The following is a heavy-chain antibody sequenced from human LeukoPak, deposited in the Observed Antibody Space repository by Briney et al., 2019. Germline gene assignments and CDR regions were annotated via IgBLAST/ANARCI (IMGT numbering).Heavy chain of an antibody. V-gene: IGHV3-30*02. CDR3: ATAGRGYFDY. J-gene: IGHJ4*02. CDR2: IRYDGSNK. D-gene: IGHD1-14*01. Sequence: GGSLRLSCAASGFTLSSYGMHWVRQAPGKGLEWVAFIRYDGSNKYYADSVKGRFTISRENAKNSLYLQMNSLRVGDTAVYYCATAGRGYFDYWGQGILVTVSS. CDR1: GFTLSSYG.